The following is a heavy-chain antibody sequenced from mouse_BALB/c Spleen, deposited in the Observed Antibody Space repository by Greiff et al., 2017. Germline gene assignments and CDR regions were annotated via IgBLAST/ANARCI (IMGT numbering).Heavy chain of an antibody. CDR3: AGGCCYLDD. D-gene: IGHD1-1*01. CDR1: GFNFKDTY. J-gene: IGHJ4*01. Sequence: EVQLLQSGADLVKPGGSVKLSCTASGFNFKDTYMYWVTQSPEQGLEWIGRIGPANGNTKYDPRFQGMATITADTTSNTAYLQLSSLTSENSAFYSCAGGCCYLDDWGQGTTVTVSS. V-gene: IGHV14-3*02. CDR2: IGPANGNT.